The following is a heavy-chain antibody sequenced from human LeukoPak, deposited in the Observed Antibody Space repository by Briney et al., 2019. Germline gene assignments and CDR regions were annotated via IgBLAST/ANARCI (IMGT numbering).Heavy chain of an antibody. CDR1: GGSISSGAYF. Sequence: PSETLSLTCTVSGGSISSGAYFWSWIRQHPGKGLEWMGFIYYSGTTYYNPSLKSRLTLSKDTSKNHFSLTLSSVTAADTAVYYCARAHGSGGDYFDYWGQGTLVTASS. D-gene: IGHD5-12*01. V-gene: IGHV4-31*03. CDR3: ARAHGSGGDYFDY. CDR2: IYYSGTT. J-gene: IGHJ4*02.